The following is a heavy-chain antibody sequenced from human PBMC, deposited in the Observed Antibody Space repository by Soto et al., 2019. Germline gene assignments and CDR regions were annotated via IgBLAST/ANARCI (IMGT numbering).Heavy chain of an antibody. CDR2: ISGSGGGT. CDR3: AKDRGGVLAPSYSEY. CDR1: RFSFSDYA. J-gene: IGHJ4*02. D-gene: IGHD2-8*01. Sequence: GGSLRLSCAASRFSFSDYAMSLVRQAPGKGLEWVSAISGSGGGTYSADSVEGRFTISRDNSKTTLYLQMNSLGAEDTAVYYCAKDRGGVLAPSYSEYWGQGTMVTVAS. V-gene: IGHV3-23*01.